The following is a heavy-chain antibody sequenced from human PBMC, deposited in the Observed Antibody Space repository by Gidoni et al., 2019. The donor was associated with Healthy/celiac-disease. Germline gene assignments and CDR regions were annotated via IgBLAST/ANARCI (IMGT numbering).Heavy chain of an antibody. V-gene: IGHV4-34*01. D-gene: IGHD3-10*01. CDR3: ARGITMVQRLRGRGPQYNWFDP. J-gene: IGHJ5*02. Sequence: QVQLQQWGAGLLKPSETLSLTCAVYGGSFSGYYWSWIRQPPGKGLEWIGEINHSGSTNYNPSLKSRVTISVDTSKNQFSLKLSSVTAADTAVYYCARGITMVQRLRGRGPQYNWFDPWGQGTLVTVSS. CDR1: GGSFSGYY. CDR2: INHSGST.